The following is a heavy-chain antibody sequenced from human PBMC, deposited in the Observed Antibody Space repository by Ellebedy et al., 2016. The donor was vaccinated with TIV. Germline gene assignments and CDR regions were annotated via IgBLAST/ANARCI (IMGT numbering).Heavy chain of an antibody. CDR3: ARRASYGDYAVQVNPWFDP. J-gene: IGHJ5*02. CDR2: IRQEGDEI. CDR1: GFNFRSYW. V-gene: IGHV3-7*01. Sequence: ESLKISCAASGFNFRSYWMTWVRQAPGKGLEWVANIRQEGDEIYYVESVKGRFTIFRDNDKNSLFLQMNSLRVEDTAVYYCARRASYGDYAVQVNPWFDPWGQGTLVTVSS. D-gene: IGHD4-17*01.